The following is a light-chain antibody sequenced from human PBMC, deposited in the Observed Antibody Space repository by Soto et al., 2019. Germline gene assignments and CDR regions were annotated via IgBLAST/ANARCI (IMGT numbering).Light chain of an antibody. CDR3: QQRSKCPIT. Sequence: EIVLTQSPATLSLSPGERATLSCRASQSVSSYLAWYQHKPGQAPKLLIYDASNRATGIPARFSGSGSGTDFTLTISSLEPEDFAVYYCQQRSKCPITFGQGTRLEIK. J-gene: IGKJ5*01. V-gene: IGKV3-11*01. CDR2: DAS. CDR1: QSVSSY.